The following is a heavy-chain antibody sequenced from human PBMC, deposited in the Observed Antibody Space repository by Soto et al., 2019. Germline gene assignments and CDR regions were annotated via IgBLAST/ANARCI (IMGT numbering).Heavy chain of an antibody. J-gene: IGHJ4*02. CDR3: ARGTRALITSFFAY. D-gene: IGHD1-20*01. CDR1: GASVNNGSYY. Sequence: SETLSLTCTVSGASVNNGSYYWSWIRQSPGKGLEWIGYIYYSGTTTYNPSLKSRFTISVDTSKNQLFLKVKSVTAADTATYYCARGTRALITSFFAYWGQGLPVTVSS. V-gene: IGHV4-61*01. CDR2: IYYSGTT.